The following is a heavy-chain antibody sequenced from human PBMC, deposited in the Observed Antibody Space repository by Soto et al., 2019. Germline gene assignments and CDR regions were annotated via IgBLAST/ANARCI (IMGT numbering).Heavy chain of an antibody. CDR2: IYFSGST. V-gene: IGHV4-59*01. Sequence: QVQLQESGPGLVKPSETLSLTCTVSGGSISSYDWSWIRQPPGKGLEWIGCIYFSGSTNYNPSLKGRVTISVDTSKNQFSLKLSSVTAADTAVYYCARDGYYYDSSGYQSVYYFDYWGQGTRVTVSS. CDR3: ARDGYYYDSSGYQSVYYFDY. J-gene: IGHJ4*02. CDR1: GGSISSYD. D-gene: IGHD3-22*01.